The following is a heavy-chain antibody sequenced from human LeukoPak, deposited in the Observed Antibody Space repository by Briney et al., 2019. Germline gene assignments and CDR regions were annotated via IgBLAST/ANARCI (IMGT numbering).Heavy chain of an antibody. D-gene: IGHD4/OR15-4a*01. CDR2: IYYSGST. V-gene: IGHV4-31*03. CDR1: VGSISSGGHY. J-gene: IGHJ5*02. Sequence: SETLSLTCIFPVGSISSGGHYWSWIRHHPGKGLEWIGYIYYSGSTYYNPSLKSRVTISVDTSKDQFSLKLSSVTAADTAVYYCARVGTDYGASVNWFDPWGQGTLVTVSS. CDR3: ARVGTDYGASVNWFDP.